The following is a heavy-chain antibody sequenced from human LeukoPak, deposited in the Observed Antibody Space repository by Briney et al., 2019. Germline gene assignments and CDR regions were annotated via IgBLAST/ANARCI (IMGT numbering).Heavy chain of an antibody. CDR2: IYPGDSDT. CDR1: GYGFTSYW. Sequence: GESLKISCKGSGYGFTSYWIGWVRQMPGKGLEWIGAIYPGDSDTRYSPSFQGQVTISADKSISTAYLQWSSLKASDTAMYYCARGSPLSSSGAEYFQPWGQGTLVTVSS. CDR3: ARGSPLSSSGAEYFQP. V-gene: IGHV5-51*01. J-gene: IGHJ1*01. D-gene: IGHD6-13*01.